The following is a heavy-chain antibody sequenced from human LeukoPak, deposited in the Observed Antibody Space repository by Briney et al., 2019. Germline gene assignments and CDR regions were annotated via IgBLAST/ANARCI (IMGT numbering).Heavy chain of an antibody. J-gene: IGHJ3*02. D-gene: IGHD2-21*02. CDR3: ARVRRGAFRGGDSYDAFDI. V-gene: IGHV4-31*03. CDR1: GGSISSGGYY. CDR2: IYYSGST. Sequence: TSQTLSLTCTVSGGSISSGGYYWSSLRQHPGKGLEWIGYIYYSGSTYYNPSLKSRVTISVDTSKNQFSLKLSSLTAADTAGYYCARVRRGAFRGGDSYDAFDIWGQGTMVTVSS.